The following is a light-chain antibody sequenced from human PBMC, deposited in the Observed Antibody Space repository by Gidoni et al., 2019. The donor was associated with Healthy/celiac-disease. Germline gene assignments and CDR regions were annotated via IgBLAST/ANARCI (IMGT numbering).Light chain of an antibody. CDR3: QQYGSSRLT. Sequence: EFVLTQSPCALSLSPRERATLPCRASQSVSSKYLAWYQQKPGHTPRLLIYGSSIRATGIPDMFSGSGSVTDFTLTISRLEPEDVAVYYCQQYGSSRLTFGGGTKVEIK. J-gene: IGKJ4*01. V-gene: IGKV3-20*01. CDR1: QSVSSKY. CDR2: GSS.